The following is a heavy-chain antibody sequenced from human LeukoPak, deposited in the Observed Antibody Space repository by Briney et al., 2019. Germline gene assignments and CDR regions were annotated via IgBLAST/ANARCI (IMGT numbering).Heavy chain of an antibody. CDR3: ARRSGIYDSSGGLDY. V-gene: IGHV4-59*08. J-gene: IGHJ4*02. CDR2: IYYSGST. CDR1: GGSISSYY. D-gene: IGHD3-22*01. Sequence: PSETLSLTCTVSGGSISSYYWSWIRQPPGKGLEWIGYIYYSGSTNYNPSLKSRVTISVATSKNQFSLKLSSVTAADTAVYYCARRSGIYDSSGGLDYWGQGTLVTVSS.